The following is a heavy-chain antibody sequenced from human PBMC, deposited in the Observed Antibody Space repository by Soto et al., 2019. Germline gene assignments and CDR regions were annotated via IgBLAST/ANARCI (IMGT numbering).Heavy chain of an antibody. V-gene: IGHV3-30-3*01. CDR1: GFTFSSYV. J-gene: IGHJ4*02. Sequence: QVQLVESGGGVVQPGRSLRLSCAASGFTFSSYVMHWVRQAPGKVLEWVAVISDDGSKRYYADSVKGRFTISRDSSKNTLYLQMNSLRAEDTAVYYCAREPEDIVSRVDYWGQGTLVTVSS. D-gene: IGHD2-15*01. CDR3: AREPEDIVSRVDY. CDR2: ISDDGSKR.